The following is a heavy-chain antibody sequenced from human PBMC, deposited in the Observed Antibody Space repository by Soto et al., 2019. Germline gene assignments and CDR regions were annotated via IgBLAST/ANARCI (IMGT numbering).Heavy chain of an antibody. Sequence: PGGSLRLSCAASGFTVSSNYMTWVRQAPGKGLEWVSIIYSGGSTFYADSVKGRFTISRDNSKNTVFLQMNSLRAADTAIYYCARDTYYYGMDVWGQGT. CDR3: ARDTYYYGMDV. J-gene: IGHJ6*02. CDR2: IYSGGST. V-gene: IGHV3-66*01. CDR1: GFTVSSNY.